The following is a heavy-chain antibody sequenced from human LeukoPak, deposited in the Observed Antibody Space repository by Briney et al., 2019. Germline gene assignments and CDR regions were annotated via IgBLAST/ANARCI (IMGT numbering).Heavy chain of an antibody. D-gene: IGHD3-16*01. Sequence: ASVKVSCKASGYTFTGYYMHRVRQAPGQGLEWMGWINPNSGGTNYAQKLQGRVTMTTDTSTSTAYMELRSLRSDDTAVYYCARCGYYYDYVWGTHRGFDPWGQGTLVTVSS. V-gene: IGHV1-2*02. CDR3: ARCGYYYDYVWGTHRGFDP. CDR1: GYTFTGYY. J-gene: IGHJ5*02. CDR2: INPNSGGT.